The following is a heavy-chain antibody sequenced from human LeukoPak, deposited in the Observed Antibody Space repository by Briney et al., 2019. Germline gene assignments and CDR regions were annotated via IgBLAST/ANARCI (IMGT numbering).Heavy chain of an antibody. CDR2: IYYSGST. V-gene: IGHV4-31*11. CDR3: ARLYYDSSGYAPGWFDP. D-gene: IGHD3-22*01. CDR1: GGSISSGGYS. J-gene: IGHJ5*02. Sequence: PSETLSLTCAVSGGSISSGGYSWSWIRQPPGKGLEWIGYIYYSGSTYYNPSLKSRVTISVDTSKNQFSLKLSSVTAADTAVYYCARLYYDSSGYAPGWFDPWGQGTLVTVSS.